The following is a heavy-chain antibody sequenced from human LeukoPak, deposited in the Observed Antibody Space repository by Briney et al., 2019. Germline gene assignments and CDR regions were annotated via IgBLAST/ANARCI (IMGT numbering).Heavy chain of an antibody. D-gene: IGHD2-2*01. CDR1: GFTFSSYA. CDR2: ISGSGGST. CDR3: AKDIVVVPAAILGRSYYYYGMDV. V-gene: IGHV3-23*01. J-gene: IGHJ6*04. Sequence: GGSLRLSCAAPGFTFSSYAMSWVRQAPGKGLEWVSAISGSGGSTYYADSVKGRFTISRDNSKNTLYLQMNSLRAEDTAVYYCAKDIVVVPAAILGRSYYYYGMDVWGKGTTVTVSS.